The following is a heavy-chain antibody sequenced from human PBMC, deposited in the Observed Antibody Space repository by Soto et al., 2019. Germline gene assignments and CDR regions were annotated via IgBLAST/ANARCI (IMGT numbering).Heavy chain of an antibody. V-gene: IGHV4-34*01. J-gene: IGHJ4*02. Sequence: SQTLSLTFSVYGGSVSGYYWSWIRQPPGQGLEGVGKINHSGSTNYNPSLKSRVTISVDTSKKQFSLKLRSVTAADTAVYYCARGRSGGSCYSVFTSCGLTFDYWGQGTLVTVSS. D-gene: IGHD2-15*01. CDR3: ARGRSGGSCYSVFTSCGLTFDY. CDR2: INHSGST. CDR1: GGSVSGYY.